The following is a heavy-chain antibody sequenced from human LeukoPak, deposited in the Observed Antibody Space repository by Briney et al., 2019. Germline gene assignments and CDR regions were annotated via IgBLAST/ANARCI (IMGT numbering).Heavy chain of an antibody. CDR3: ARDSTVVPAAPDY. Sequence: GGSLRLSCAASGFTFSSYWMHWVRQVPGKGLVWVSRIKTDGSSISYADSVKGRFTISRDNAKNTLYLQMNSLRAEDTTVYYCARDSTVVPAAPDYWGQGTLVTVSS. J-gene: IGHJ4*02. CDR2: IKTDGSSI. V-gene: IGHV3-74*01. D-gene: IGHD2-2*01. CDR1: GFTFSSYW.